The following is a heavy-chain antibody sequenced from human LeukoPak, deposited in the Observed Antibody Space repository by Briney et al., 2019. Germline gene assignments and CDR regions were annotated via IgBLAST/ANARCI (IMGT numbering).Heavy chain of an antibody. CDR3: ARDVPHSLFDT. J-gene: IGHJ5*02. Sequence: PGGSLRLSCAASGITFGNNWMHWVRQGPGKGLVWISRINSDGGGAIYADSVKGRFTVSRDNAKNTLYLQMNSLRAEDTAVYYCARDVPHSLFDTWGQGTLVTVSS. CDR2: INSDGGGA. V-gene: IGHV3-74*01. CDR1: GITFGNNW.